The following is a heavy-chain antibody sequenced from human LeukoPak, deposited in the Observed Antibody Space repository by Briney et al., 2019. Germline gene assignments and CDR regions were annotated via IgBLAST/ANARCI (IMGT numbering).Heavy chain of an antibody. D-gene: IGHD3-10*01. CDR2: ISGSGGST. CDR1: GFTFSSYA. Sequence: GGSLRLSCAASGFTFSSYAMSWVRQAPGKGLEWVSAISGSGGSTYYADSVKGRFTISRDNSKNTLYLQMNSLRAEDTAVYYCARDHGYYGSGSYFDYWGQGILVTVSS. V-gene: IGHV3-23*01. CDR3: ARDHGYYGSGSYFDY. J-gene: IGHJ4*02.